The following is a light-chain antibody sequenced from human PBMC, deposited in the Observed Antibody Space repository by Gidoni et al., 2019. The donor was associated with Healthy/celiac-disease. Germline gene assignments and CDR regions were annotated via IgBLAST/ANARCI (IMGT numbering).Light chain of an antibody. J-gene: IGLJ1*01. CDR1: SSDVRSYNL. Sequence: QSALTQPASVSGSPGQSITISCTGTSSDVRSYNLVSWYQQHPGKAPKLMIYEGSKRPSGVSNRFSGSKSGNTASLTISGLQAEDEADYYCCSYAGSRYVFGTGTKVTVL. CDR2: EGS. CDR3: CSYAGSRYV. V-gene: IGLV2-23*01.